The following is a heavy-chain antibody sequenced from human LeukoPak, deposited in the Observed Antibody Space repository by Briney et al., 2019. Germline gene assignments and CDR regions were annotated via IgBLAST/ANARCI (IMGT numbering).Heavy chain of an antibody. D-gene: IGHD3/OR15-3a*01. V-gene: IGHV3-30*04. J-gene: IGHJ4*02. CDR3: ARDAVRWTAVTTVAD. CDR2: IAYDGSNK. CDR1: GFTFNSVA. Sequence: GRSPRLSCVASGFTFNSVAMHWVRQAPGQGLEWVAVIAYDGSNKYYAESVKGRFTISRDNSENTLFLQMNSLRVEDTAVYYCARDAVRWTAVTTVADWGQGALVTVSS.